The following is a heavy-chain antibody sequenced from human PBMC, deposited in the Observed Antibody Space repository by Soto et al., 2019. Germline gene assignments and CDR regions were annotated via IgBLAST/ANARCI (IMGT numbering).Heavy chain of an antibody. CDR1: GGSISSSSYY. J-gene: IGHJ4*02. CDR2: IDYSGST. Sequence: SETLSLTCTVSGGSISSSSYYWGWIRQPPGKGLEWIGSIDYSGSTYYNPSLKSRVTISVDTSKNQFSLKLSSVTAADTAVYYCASRLGYYYDSSGYPYWGQGTLVTV. V-gene: IGHV4-39*01. D-gene: IGHD3-22*01. CDR3: ASRLGYYYDSSGYPY.